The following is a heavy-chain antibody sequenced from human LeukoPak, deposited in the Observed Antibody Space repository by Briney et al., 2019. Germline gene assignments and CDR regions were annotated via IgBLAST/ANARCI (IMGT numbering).Heavy chain of an antibody. J-gene: IGHJ2*01. CDR3: ARETHMYCKSNSCYGYFDL. Sequence: SETLSLTCTVSGGSISSGGYYWSWIRQHPGKGLEWIGYIYYSGSTYYNPSLKSRVTISVDTSKNQFSLKLSSVTAADTAVYYCARETHMYCKSNSCYGYFDLWGRGTLVTVSS. CDR1: GGSISSGGYY. D-gene: IGHD2-2*01. CDR2: IYYSGST. V-gene: IGHV4-31*03.